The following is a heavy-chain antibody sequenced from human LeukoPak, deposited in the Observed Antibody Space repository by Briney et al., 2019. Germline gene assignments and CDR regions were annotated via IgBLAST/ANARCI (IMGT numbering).Heavy chain of an antibody. V-gene: IGHV3-21*01. D-gene: IGHD3-10*01. J-gene: IGHJ5*02. CDR1: GFTFSSYS. CDR2: ISSSSSYI. Sequence: GGSLRLSCAASGFTFSSYSMNWVRQAPGKGLEWVSSISSSSSYIYYADSVKGRFTISRDNAKNSLYLQMNSLRAEDTAVYYCARGTISMVENWFDPWGQGTLVTVSS. CDR3: ARGTISMVENWFDP.